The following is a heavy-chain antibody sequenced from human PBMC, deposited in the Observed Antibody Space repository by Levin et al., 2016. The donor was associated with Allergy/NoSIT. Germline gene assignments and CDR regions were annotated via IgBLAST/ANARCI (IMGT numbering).Heavy chain of an antibody. CDR1: GFSLSSIGVG. Sequence: SGPTLVKPTQTLTLTCTFSGFSLSSIGVGVGWIRQPPGKALEWLALIYWNDDKRYSPSLKSRLTITKDTSKNQVVLTMTNMDPVDTGTYYCVHRGAAMNYYYYGMGVWGQGTTVTVS. J-gene: IGHJ6*02. CDR3: VHRGAAMNYYYYGMGV. CDR2: IYWNDDK. D-gene: IGHD2-2*01. V-gene: IGHV2-5*01.